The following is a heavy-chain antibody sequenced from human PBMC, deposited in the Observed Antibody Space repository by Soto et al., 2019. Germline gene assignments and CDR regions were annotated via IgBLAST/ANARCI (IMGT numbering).Heavy chain of an antibody. CDR1: GFTFSSYW. V-gene: IGHV3-7*01. CDR2: IKQDGSEE. D-gene: IGHD3-10*01. CDR3: ARIASSGRGWDV. Sequence: EVQLVESGGGLVQPGGSLRLSCVDSGFTFSSYWMSWVRQAPVKGLEWVGNIKQDGSEENYVDSVKGRFTISRDNAKNSRYLQMTSRGAGDTAVYYCARIASSGRGWDVWGQGTTVVVSS. J-gene: IGHJ6*02.